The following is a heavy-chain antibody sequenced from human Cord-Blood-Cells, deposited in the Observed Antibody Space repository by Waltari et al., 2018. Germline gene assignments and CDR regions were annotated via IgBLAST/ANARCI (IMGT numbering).Heavy chain of an antibody. J-gene: IGHJ5*02. CDR3: VRGRGYSYGYRFDP. CDR1: GGSFSGYY. CDR2: INHSGST. Sequence: QVQLQQLGAGLLKPSETLSLTCAVYGGSFSGYYWSWIRQPPGKGLEWIGEINHSGSTNYNPSLKSRVTISVDTSKNQFSLKLSSVTAADTAVYYCVRGRGYSYGYRFDPWGQGTLVTVSS. D-gene: IGHD5-18*01. V-gene: IGHV4-34*01.